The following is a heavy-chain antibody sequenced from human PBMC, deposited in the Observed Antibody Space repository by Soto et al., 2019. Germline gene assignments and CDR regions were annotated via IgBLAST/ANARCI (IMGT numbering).Heavy chain of an antibody. CDR2: IYYSGST. J-gene: IGHJ6*02. Sequence: PSETLSLTCTVSGGSISSYYWSRIRQPPGKGLEWIGYIYYSGSTNYNPSLKSRVTISVDTSKNQFSLKLSSVTAADTAVYYCAREGYYDILTGHRGSYYYGMDVWGQGTTVTVSS. CDR1: GGSISSYY. CDR3: AREGYYDILTGHRGSYYYGMDV. V-gene: IGHV4-59*01. D-gene: IGHD3-9*01.